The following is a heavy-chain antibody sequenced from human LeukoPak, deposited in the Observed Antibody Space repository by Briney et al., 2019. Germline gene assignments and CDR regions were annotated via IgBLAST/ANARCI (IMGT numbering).Heavy chain of an antibody. CDR2: IYTSGST. Sequence: SSETLSLTCTVSGGSISSYYWGWIRQPAGKGLEWIGRIYTSGSTTYNPSLKSRVTMSVDTSKNQFSLKLSSVTAADTAVYYCARDSGTTGEVKFDPWGQGTLVTVSS. V-gene: IGHV4-4*07. CDR3: ARDSGTTGEVKFDP. J-gene: IGHJ5*02. D-gene: IGHD3-10*01. CDR1: GGSISSYY.